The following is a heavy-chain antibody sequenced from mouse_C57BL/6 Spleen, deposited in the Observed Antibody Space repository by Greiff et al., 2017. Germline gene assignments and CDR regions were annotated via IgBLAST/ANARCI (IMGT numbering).Heavy chain of an antibody. CDR1: GYTFTDYY. Sequence: EVQLQQSGPVLVKPGASVKMSCKASGYTFTDYYMNWVKQSHGKSLEWIGVINPYNGGTSYNQKFKGKATLTVDKSSSTAYMELNSLTSEDSAVYYCARSGDYGSSYALYAMDYWGQGTSVTVSS. V-gene: IGHV1-19*01. J-gene: IGHJ4*01. CDR3: ARSGDYGSSYALYAMDY. D-gene: IGHD1-1*01. CDR2: INPYNGGT.